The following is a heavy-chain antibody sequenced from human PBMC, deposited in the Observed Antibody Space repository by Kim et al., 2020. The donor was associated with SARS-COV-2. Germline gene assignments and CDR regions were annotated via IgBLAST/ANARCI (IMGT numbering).Heavy chain of an antibody. CDR1: GFTFSDYD. D-gene: IGHD4-17*01. CDR3: ARHPFFYGDYVWPAERYFDL. CDR2: ISSSGSTI. V-gene: IGHV3-11*01. Sequence: GGSLRLSCAASGFTFSDYDMSWIRQAPGKGLEWVSYISSSGSTIYYADSVKGRFTISRDNAKNSLYLQMNSLRAEDTAVYYCARHPFFYGDYVWPAERYFDLWGRGTLVTVSS. J-gene: IGHJ2*01.